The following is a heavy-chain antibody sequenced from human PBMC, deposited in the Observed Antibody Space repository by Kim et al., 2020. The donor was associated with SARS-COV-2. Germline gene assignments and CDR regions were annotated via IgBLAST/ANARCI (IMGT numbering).Heavy chain of an antibody. CDR2: IYHSGST. J-gene: IGHJ6*02. CDR3: ARESAAINYYGMDV. Sequence: SETLSLTCTVSGYSISSGYYWGWIRQPPGKGLEWIGSIYHSGSTYYNPSLKSRVTISVDTSKNQFSLKLSSVTAADTAVYYCARESAAINYYGMDVWGPG. CDR1: GYSISSGYY. D-gene: IGHD2-2*01. V-gene: IGHV4-38-2*02.